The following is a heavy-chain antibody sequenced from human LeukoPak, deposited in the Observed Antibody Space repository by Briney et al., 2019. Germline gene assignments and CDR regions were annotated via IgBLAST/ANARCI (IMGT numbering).Heavy chain of an antibody. J-gene: IGHJ4*02. CDR1: GFTFGDYA. Sequence: KPGGSLRLSCTASGFTFGDYAMSWFRQAPGKGLEWVGFIRSKAYGGTTEYAASVKGRFTISRDDSKSIAYLQMNSLKTEGTAVYYCTRDLRNYYDSSGYYYPRYWGQGTLVTVSS. D-gene: IGHD3-22*01. V-gene: IGHV3-49*05. CDR3: TRDLRNYYDSSGYYYPRY. CDR2: IRSKAYGGTT.